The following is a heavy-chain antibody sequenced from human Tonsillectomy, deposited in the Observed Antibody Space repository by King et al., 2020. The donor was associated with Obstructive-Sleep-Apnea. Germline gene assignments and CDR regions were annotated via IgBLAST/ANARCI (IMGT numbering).Heavy chain of an antibody. V-gene: IGHV5-10-1*03. CDR1: GYSFSSYW. Sequence: VQLVESGAEVKKPGESLRISCKGSGYSFSSYWISWVRQMPGKGLEWMGRIDPSDSSTNYSPSFPGHVTISADKSISIAYLQWSSLKASDTAMYYCARRCEYCSNGVHDYWGQGTLVTVSS. J-gene: IGHJ4*02. D-gene: IGHD2-8*01. CDR3: ARRCEYCSNGVHDY. CDR2: IDPSDSST.